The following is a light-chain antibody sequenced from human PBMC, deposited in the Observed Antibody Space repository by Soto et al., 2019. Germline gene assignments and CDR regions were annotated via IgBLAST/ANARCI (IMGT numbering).Light chain of an antibody. Sequence: QSALTQPASVSGSPGQSITISCTETSSDVGGYIYVSWYQQHPGKAPKLMIYDVNNRPSGISNRFSGSKSGNTASLTISGLQADDEADYYCVSFTTSTSYVFGGGTKLTVL. CDR2: DVN. CDR3: VSFTTSTSYV. CDR1: SSDVGGYIY. V-gene: IGLV2-14*01. J-gene: IGLJ1*01.